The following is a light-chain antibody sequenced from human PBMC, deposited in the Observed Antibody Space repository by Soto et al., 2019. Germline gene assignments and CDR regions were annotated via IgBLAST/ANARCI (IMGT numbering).Light chain of an antibody. CDR1: SSDVGAYDY. CDR2: EVS. CDR3: GTWDSSLSAGV. J-gene: IGLJ3*02. V-gene: IGLV2-14*01. Sequence: QSALTQPASVSGSPGQSITISCTGTSSDVGAYDYVSWYQQPPGKAPQLMIYEVSNRPSGVSNRFSGSKSGTSATLGITGLQTGDEADYYCGTWDSSLSAGVFGGGTQLTVL.